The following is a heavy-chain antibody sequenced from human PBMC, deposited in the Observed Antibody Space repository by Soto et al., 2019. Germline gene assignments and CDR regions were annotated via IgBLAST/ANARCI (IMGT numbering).Heavy chain of an antibody. J-gene: IGHJ5*02. Sequence: LSLTCAVYGGSFSGYYWSWIRQPPGKGLEWIGEINHSGSTNYNPSLKSRVTISVDTSKNQFSLKLSSVTAADTAVYYCARGPITEAGTGWFDPSGQGTLVTVSS. CDR2: INHSGST. CDR1: GGSFSGYY. V-gene: IGHV4-34*01. CDR3: ARGPITEAGTGWFDP. D-gene: IGHD6-13*01.